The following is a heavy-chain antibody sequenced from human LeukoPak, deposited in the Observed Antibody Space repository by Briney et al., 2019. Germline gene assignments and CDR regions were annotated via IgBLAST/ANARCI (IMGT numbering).Heavy chain of an antibody. J-gene: IGHJ3*02. CDR2: ISSNGGTI. V-gene: IGHV3-48*03. CDR1: GFTFSSYA. Sequence: GGSLRLSCAASGFTFSSYAMNWVRQAPGKGLEWVSYISSNGGTIYYADSVKGRFTVSRDNARNSLYLQMNSLGAEDTALYYCARKVAFDIWGQGTMVTVSS. CDR3: ARKVAFDI.